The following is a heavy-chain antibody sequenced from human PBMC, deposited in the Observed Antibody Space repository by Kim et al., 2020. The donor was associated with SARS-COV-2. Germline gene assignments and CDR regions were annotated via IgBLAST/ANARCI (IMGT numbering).Heavy chain of an antibody. CDR2: IYYSGST. V-gene: IGHV4-31*03. J-gene: IGHJ4*02. CDR3: ARVGSGKWFGELLHIDY. D-gene: IGHD3-10*01. CDR1: GGSISSGGYY. Sequence: LSLTCTVSGGSISSGGYYWSWIRQHPGKGLEWIGYIYYSGSTYYNPSLKSRVTISVDTSKNQFSLKLSSVTAADTAVYYCARVGSGKWFGELLHIDYWGQGTLVTVSA.